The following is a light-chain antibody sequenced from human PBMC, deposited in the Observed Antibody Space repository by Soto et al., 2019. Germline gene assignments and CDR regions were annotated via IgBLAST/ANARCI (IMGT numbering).Light chain of an antibody. V-gene: IGLV2-23*01. CDR1: SNEVGSFYL. J-gene: IGLJ1*01. Sequence: QPVLTQPASVSGSPGQSITISCSGTSNEVGSFYLVSWYQQNPGKAPELIIYEGNKRPSGVSNRFSGSNSGNTASLTISGLQAADEADYFCCSYAGLSTPYVFGTGTKVTVL. CDR2: EGN. CDR3: CSYAGLSTPYV.